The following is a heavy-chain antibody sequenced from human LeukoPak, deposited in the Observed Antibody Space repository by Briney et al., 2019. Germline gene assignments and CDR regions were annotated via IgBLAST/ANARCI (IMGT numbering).Heavy chain of an antibody. Sequence: GGSLRLSCAASGFTFSSYWMHWVRQAPGKGLVWVSRINSDGSSTSYADSVKGRFTISRDNAKNTLYLQMNSLRAEDTAVYYCALVAGTSYSDYWGQGTLVTVSS. CDR1: GFTFSSYW. V-gene: IGHV3-74*01. CDR3: ALVAGTSYSDY. CDR2: INSDGSST. D-gene: IGHD6-19*01. J-gene: IGHJ4*02.